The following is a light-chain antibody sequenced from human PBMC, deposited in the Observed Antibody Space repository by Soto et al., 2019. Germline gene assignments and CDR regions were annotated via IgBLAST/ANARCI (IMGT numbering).Light chain of an antibody. Sequence: EIVLTQSPGTLSLSPGERATLSCRASQSVSSNLAWYQQKPGQXPRXXIYGASTRATGIPARFSGSGSGTELTITISSLQSEDFEVYYCQQYNNWPWTFGQGTKVDIK. CDR2: GAS. CDR1: QSVSSN. J-gene: IGKJ1*01. V-gene: IGKV3-15*01. CDR3: QQYNNWPWT.